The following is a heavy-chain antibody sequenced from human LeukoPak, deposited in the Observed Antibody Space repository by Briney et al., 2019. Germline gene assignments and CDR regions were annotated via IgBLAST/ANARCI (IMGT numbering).Heavy chain of an antibody. CDR1: GYTFTSYA. V-gene: IGHV1-3*01. D-gene: IGHD3-10*01. J-gene: IGHJ4*02. CDR2: INAGNGNT. Sequence: ASVKVSCKASGYTFTSYAMHWVRQAPGQRLEWMGWINAGNGNTKYSQKFQGRVTITRDTSASTAYMELSSLRSEDTAVYYCARDGYYYGSGSYPKGYFDYWGQGTLVTVSS. CDR3: ARDGYYYGSGSYPKGYFDY.